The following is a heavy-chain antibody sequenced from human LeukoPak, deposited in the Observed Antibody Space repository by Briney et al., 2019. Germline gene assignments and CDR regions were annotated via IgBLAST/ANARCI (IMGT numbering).Heavy chain of an antibody. D-gene: IGHD1-26*01. Sequence: ASVKVSCKTSGYTFSAYAIHWVRQAPGQKFEWMGWIDADSGDTKYSQKFQGRVTITGDTSASTAYMELSSLRSEDTAMYYCARYSGSFEGFDYWGQGTLVTVSS. V-gene: IGHV1-3*01. CDR1: GYTFSAYA. CDR2: IDADSGDT. J-gene: IGHJ4*02. CDR3: ARYSGSFEGFDY.